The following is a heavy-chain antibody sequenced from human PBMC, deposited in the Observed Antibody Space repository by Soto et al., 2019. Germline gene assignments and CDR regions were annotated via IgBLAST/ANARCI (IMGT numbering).Heavy chain of an antibody. CDR1: EGTFNSYA. Sequence: QAQVVQSGAEVRKPGSSVKLSCKASEGTFNSYAIAWVRQAPGQGLEWMGGIIPYYNTLNYAQKFQDRVTMTADDSTHTVYMELSSLRSDDTAVYFCARGASRWYPYFVDSWDQGNRVTVSS. J-gene: IGHJ4*02. D-gene: IGHD6-13*01. CDR2: IIPYYNTL. CDR3: ARGASRWYPYFVDS. V-gene: IGHV1-69*01.